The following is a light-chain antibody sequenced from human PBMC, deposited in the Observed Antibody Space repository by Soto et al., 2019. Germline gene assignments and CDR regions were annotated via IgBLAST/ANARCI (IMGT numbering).Light chain of an antibody. V-gene: IGKV3-20*01. CDR1: QSVRSSY. CDR3: QQYGTSST. J-gene: IGKJ2*02. Sequence: TVLTQSPGTLSLSPGERATLSCRASQSVRSSYLAWYHQKPGQAPRLLIYGASSRAAGIPGRFSGSGSGTDFTLTISRLETEDFAVYYCQQYGTSSTFGQGTKLEIK. CDR2: GAS.